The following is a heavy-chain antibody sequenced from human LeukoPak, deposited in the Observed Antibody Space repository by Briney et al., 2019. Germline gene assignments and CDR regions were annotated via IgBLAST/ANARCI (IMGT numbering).Heavy chain of an antibody. CDR1: GYTFNTYG. CDR3: ARALEMATID. D-gene: IGHD5-24*01. CDR2: ISGYNGKT. V-gene: IGHV1-18*01. J-gene: IGHJ4*02. Sequence: ASVKVSCKASGYTFNTYGITWVRQAPGQGLEWMGWISGYNGKTKYAQKLQDRVTMTTDTSTTTAYMELRSLRSDDTAVYYCARALEMATIDWGQGTLVTVSS.